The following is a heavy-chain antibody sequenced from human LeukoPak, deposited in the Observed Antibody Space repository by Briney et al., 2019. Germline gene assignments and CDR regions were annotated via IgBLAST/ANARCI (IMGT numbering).Heavy chain of an antibody. D-gene: IGHD1-26*01. CDR2: ISDNGGST. J-gene: IGHJ4*02. V-gene: IGHV3-23*01. CDR3: ARDKVVGPTLLDY. Sequence: GGSLRLSCAASGFTFSSYAMSWVRQAPGKGLEWVSGISDNGGSTYYADSVRGRFTISRDNAKNLLYLQMDSLRAEDTAVYYCARDKVVGPTLLDYWGQGAMVTVSS. CDR1: GFTFSSYA.